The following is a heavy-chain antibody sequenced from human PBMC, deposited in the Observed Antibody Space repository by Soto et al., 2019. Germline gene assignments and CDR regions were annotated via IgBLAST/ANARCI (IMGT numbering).Heavy chain of an antibody. J-gene: IGHJ6*02. D-gene: IGHD4-17*01. CDR3: ARVALGYDYADV. Sequence: ASVKVSCKAFGYTFNAFYMHWVRQAPGQGLEWMGVINPSGGGTSYAQKFQGRVTMTRDTSTSTVYMELSSLRSEDTAVYYCARVALGYDYADVWGQGTTVTSP. CDR2: INPSGGGT. CDR1: GYTFNAFY. V-gene: IGHV1-46*02.